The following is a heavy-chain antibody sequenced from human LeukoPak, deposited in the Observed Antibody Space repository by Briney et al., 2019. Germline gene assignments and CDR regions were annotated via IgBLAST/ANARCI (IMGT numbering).Heavy chain of an antibody. CDR1: GYTFTGYY. D-gene: IGHD2-2*02. V-gene: IGHV1-2*02. J-gene: IGHJ5*02. CDR3: ARAANLGYCSSTSCYKINNWFDP. CDR2: INPNSGGT. Sequence: ASVKVSCKASGYTFTGYYMHWVRQAPGQGLEWMGWINPNSGGTNYAQKFQGRVTMTRDTSISTAYMELSRLGSDDTAVYYCARAANLGYCSSTSCYKINNWFDPWGQGTLVTVSS.